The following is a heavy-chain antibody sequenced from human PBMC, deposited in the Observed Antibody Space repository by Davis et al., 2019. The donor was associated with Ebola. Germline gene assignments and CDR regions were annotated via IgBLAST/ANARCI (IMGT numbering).Heavy chain of an antibody. J-gene: IGHJ3*02. CDR3: ARSYYDSAFDI. Sequence: GESLKISCAASGFTFSSYGMHWVRQAPGKGLEWVSAISGSGGSTYYADSVKGRFTISRDNSKNTLYLQMNSLRAEDTAVYYCARSYYDSAFDIWGQGTMVTVSS. CDR2: ISGSGGST. CDR1: GFTFSSYG. V-gene: IGHV3-23*01. D-gene: IGHD3-22*01.